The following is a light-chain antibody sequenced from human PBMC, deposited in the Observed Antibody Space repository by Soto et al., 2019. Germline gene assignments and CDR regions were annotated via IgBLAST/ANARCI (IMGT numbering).Light chain of an antibody. CDR2: HVT. V-gene: IGLV2-14*03. Sequence: QSALTQPASVSGSPGQSITISCTGTSSYIGHYDYVSWYQQHPGKAPKLMIYHVTYRPSGVSNRYSGSKSGNSASLTISGLQADDEADYYCCSLTTSHTYVFGSGNKVTVL. CDR3: CSLTTSHTYV. J-gene: IGLJ1*01. CDR1: SSYIGHYDY.